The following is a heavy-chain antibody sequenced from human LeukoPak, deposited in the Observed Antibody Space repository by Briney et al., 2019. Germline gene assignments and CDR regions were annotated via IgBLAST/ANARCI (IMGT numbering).Heavy chain of an antibody. CDR3: ARAERTAITHDY. V-gene: IGHV1-18*01. D-gene: IGHD5-18*01. CDR1: GGTFSSYA. CDR2: ISAYNGHT. J-gene: IGHJ4*02. Sequence: ASVKVSCKASGGTFSSYAISWVRQAPGEGLEWMGWISAYNGHTDYAQKLQDRVTMTTDTSTNTAYMDLGSLTSDDTAVYYCARAERTAITHDYWGQGTLVTVSS.